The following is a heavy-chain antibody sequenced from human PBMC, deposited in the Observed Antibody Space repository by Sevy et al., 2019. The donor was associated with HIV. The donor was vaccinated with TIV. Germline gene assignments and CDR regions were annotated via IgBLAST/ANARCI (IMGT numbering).Heavy chain of an antibody. CDR3: TRCSGSQSIFDY. V-gene: IGHV3-49*04. CDR2: FKSKIHGGTT. Sequence: SLRLSCTASGFIFGDYGMSWVRQAPGKELEWIAFFKSKIHGGTTENAASVKGRFTISRDDSKNIVYLQMSNLKTEDTAVYYCTRCSGSQSIFDYWGQGTLVTVSS. D-gene: IGHD2-15*01. J-gene: IGHJ4*02. CDR1: GFIFGDYG.